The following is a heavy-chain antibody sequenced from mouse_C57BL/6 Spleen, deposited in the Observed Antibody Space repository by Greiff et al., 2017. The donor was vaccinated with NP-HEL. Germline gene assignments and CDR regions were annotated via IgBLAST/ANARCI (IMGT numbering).Heavy chain of an antibody. CDR2: IWGDGST. Sequence: QVQLKESGPGLVAPSQSLSITCTVSGFSLTSYGVSWVRQPPGKGLEWLGVIWGDGSTNSHSALISRLSISTDNSKSQVFSKLNSRQTDDTATYYCANDDGSRQAWCAYWGQGTLVTASA. V-gene: IGHV2-3*01. CDR1: GFSLTSYG. J-gene: IGHJ3*01. CDR3: ANDDGSRQAWCAY. D-gene: IGHD6-1*01.